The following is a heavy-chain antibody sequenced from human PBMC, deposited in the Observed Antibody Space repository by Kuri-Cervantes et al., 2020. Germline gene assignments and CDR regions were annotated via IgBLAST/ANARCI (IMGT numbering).Heavy chain of an antibody. CDR2: ISSSGSTI. V-gene: IGHV3-11*04. J-gene: IGHJ6*02. CDR1: GFTFSDYY. CDR3: AKDGGLNYDFWSGLGGPYYYYGMDV. Sequence: GESLKISCAASGFTFSDYYMSWIRQAPGKGLEWVSYISSSGSTIYYADSVKGRFTISRDNSKNTLYLQMNSLRAEDTAVYYCAKDGGLNYDFWSGLGGPYYYYGMDVWGQGTTVTSP. D-gene: IGHD3-3*01.